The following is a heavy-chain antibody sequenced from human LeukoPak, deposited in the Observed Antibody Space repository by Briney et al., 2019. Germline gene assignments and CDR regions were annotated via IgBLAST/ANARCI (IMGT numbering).Heavy chain of an antibody. V-gene: IGHV4-34*01. CDR3: ARGRSARDYDYVWGSYRPTYFDY. Sequence: PSETLSLTCAVYGGSFSGYYWSWIRQPPGKGLEWIGEINHSGSTNYNPSLMSRVTISVDTSKNQFSLKLSSVTAADTAVYYCARGRSARDYDYVWGSYRPTYFDYWGQGTLVTVSS. CDR1: GGSFSGYY. J-gene: IGHJ4*02. D-gene: IGHD3-16*02. CDR2: INHSGST.